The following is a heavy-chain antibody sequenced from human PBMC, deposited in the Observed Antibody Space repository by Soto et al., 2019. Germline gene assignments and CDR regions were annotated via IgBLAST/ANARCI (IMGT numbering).Heavy chain of an antibody. Sequence: VQLVQSGAEVKKPGSSVKVSCKASGGTFSSYTISWVRQAPGQGLEWMGRIIPILGIANYAQKFQGRVTITADKSTSTAYMELSSLRSEDTAVYYCARVFSDSYGYYYYYGMDVWGQGTTVTVSS. CDR2: IIPILGIA. CDR3: ARVFSDSYGYYYYYGMDV. D-gene: IGHD5-18*01. V-gene: IGHV1-69*02. J-gene: IGHJ6*02. CDR1: GGTFSSYT.